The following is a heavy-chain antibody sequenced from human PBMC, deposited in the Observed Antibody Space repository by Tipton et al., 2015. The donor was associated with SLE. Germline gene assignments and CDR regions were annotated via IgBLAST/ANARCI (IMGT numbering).Heavy chain of an antibody. CDR2: TYYRSKWYN. Sequence: LRLSCAISGDSVSSNSAAWNWIRQSPSRGLEWLGRTYYRSKWYNDYAVSVKSRITISPDTSKSQFSLQLNSVTPEDTALYYCATYAFDIWGQGTMVTVSS. J-gene: IGHJ3*02. CDR1: GDSVSSNSAA. CDR3: ATYAFDI. V-gene: IGHV6-1*01.